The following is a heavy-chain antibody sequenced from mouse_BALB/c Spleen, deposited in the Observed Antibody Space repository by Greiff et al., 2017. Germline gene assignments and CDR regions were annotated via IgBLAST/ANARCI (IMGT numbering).Heavy chain of an antibody. CDR3: AREGDYDDGDYFDY. J-gene: IGHJ2*01. Sequence: VQLQQSGPGLVAPSQSLSITCTVSGFSLTSYGVHWVRQPPGKGLEWLGVIWAGGSTNYNSALMSRLSISKDNSKSQVFLKMNSLQTDDTAMYYCAREGDYDDGDYFDYWGQGTTLTVSS. CDR2: IWAGGST. D-gene: IGHD2-4*01. CDR1: GFSLTSYG. V-gene: IGHV2-9*02.